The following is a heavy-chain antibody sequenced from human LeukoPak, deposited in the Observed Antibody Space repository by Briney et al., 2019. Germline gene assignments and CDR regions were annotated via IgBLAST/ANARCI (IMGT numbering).Heavy chain of an antibody. CDR1: GFTFSSYE. D-gene: IGHD6-19*01. CDR3: SRDKVGTSGWYY. CDR2: ITSSGSTI. Sequence: PGGSLRLSCAASGFTFSSYEMNWVRQAPGKGLEWVSYITSSGSTIYYADSVKSRFTISRDNAKNSLYLQMSSLRGEDTAVYYCSRDKVGTSGWYYWDQGTIATVTS. J-gene: IGHJ1*01. V-gene: IGHV3-48*03.